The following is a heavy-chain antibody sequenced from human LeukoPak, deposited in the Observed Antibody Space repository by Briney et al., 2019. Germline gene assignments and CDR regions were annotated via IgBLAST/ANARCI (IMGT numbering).Heavy chain of an antibody. Sequence: PGGSLRLSCAASGFTFSSCWMHWVRQAPGKGLVWVSRINSDGSSTNYADSVKGRFTISRDNAKNTLYLQMNSLRAEDTAVYYCARDPTYYYMDVWGKGTTVTVSS. V-gene: IGHV3-74*01. CDR3: ARDPTYYYMDV. J-gene: IGHJ6*03. CDR2: INSDGSST. CDR1: GFTFSSCW.